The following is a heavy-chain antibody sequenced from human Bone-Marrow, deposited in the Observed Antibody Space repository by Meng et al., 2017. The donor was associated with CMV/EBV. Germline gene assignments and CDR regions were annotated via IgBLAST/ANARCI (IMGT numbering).Heavy chain of an antibody. Sequence: KIPCAASAFTFSSYAISWVRQAPGQGLEWMGGIIPIFGTANYAQKFQGRVTITTDESTSTAYMYLSSLRSEDTAGYYCALRFLEWPVDYWGQGTRVTVSS. CDR1: AFTFSSYA. V-gene: IGHV1-69*05. CDR2: IIPIFGTA. J-gene: IGHJ4*02. CDR3: ALRFLEWPVDY. D-gene: IGHD3-3*01.